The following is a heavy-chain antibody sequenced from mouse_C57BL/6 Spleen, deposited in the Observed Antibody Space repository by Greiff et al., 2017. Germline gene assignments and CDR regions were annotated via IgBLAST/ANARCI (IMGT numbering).Heavy chain of an antibody. J-gene: IGHJ4*01. CDR2: IDPENGDT. CDR1: GFNIKDDY. Sequence: VQLQQSGAELVRPGASVKLSCTASGFNIKDDYMHWVKQRPEQGLEWIGWIDPENGDTEYASKFQGKATITADTSSNTADLQLSSLTSEDTAVYYCTTYYGSSYAYAMDYWGQGTSVTVSS. V-gene: IGHV14-4*01. D-gene: IGHD1-1*01. CDR3: TTYYGSSYAYAMDY.